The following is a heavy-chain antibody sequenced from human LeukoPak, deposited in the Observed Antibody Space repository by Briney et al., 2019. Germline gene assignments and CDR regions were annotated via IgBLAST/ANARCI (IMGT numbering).Heavy chain of an antibody. D-gene: IGHD3-9*01. V-gene: IGHV7-4-1*02. J-gene: IGHJ6*02. Sequence: ASVKVSCKASGYSFTSHALNWLRQAPGQGPGWMGWLNTNTGNPTYAQGFTGRFVFSLDTSVSTAYLQISSLKAEDTAVYYCARTFDDYYGMDVWGQGTTVTVSS. CDR1: GYSFTSHA. CDR2: LNTNTGNP. CDR3: ARTFDDYYGMDV.